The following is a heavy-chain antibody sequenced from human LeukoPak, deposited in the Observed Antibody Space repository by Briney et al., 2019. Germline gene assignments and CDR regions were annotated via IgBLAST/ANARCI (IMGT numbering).Heavy chain of an antibody. J-gene: IGHJ3*02. CDR1: GFTFSSYG. Sequence: GRSLRLSCAASGFTFSSYGMHWVRQAPGKGLEWVAVISYDGSNKYYADSVKGRFTISRDNSKNTLYLQMNSLRAEDTAVYYCAKSQYSGRRHAFDIWGQGTMATVSS. V-gene: IGHV3-30*18. CDR2: ISYDGSNK. CDR3: AKSQYSGRRHAFDI. D-gene: IGHD1-26*01.